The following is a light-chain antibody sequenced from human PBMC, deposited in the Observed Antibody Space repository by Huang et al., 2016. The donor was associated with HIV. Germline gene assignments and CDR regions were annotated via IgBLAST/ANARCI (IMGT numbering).Light chain of an antibody. CDR3: QQYNQWPLS. CDR2: GAS. Sequence: EIVMTQSPATLSVSPGERATLSCRASQSVSSNLAWYQQKHGQAPRLLIYGASTRATGIPARFSGSGSGTEFTLTISSLQSEDFAVYYCQQYNQWPLSFGGGTKVEI. V-gene: IGKV3-15*01. J-gene: IGKJ4*01. CDR1: QSVSSN.